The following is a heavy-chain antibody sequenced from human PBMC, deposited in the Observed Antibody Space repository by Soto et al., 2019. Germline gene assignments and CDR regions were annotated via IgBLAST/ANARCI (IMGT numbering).Heavy chain of an antibody. CDR2: IDPSDSYT. Sequence: PGESLKISCKGSGYSFTSYWISWVRQMPGKGLEWMGRIDPSDSYTNYSPSFQGHVTISADKSISTAYLQWSSLKASDTAMYYCARINAFYGSCGGYSVGAFDIWGQGTMVTVSS. J-gene: IGHJ3*02. CDR3: ARINAFYGSCGGYSVGAFDI. CDR1: GYSFTSYW. V-gene: IGHV5-10-1*01. D-gene: IGHD2-21*01.